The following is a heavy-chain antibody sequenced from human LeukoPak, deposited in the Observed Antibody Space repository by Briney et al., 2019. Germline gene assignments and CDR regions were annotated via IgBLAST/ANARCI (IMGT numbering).Heavy chain of an antibody. J-gene: IGHJ4*02. CDR2: FDPEDGET. Sequence: ASVKVSCKVSGYTLTELSMHWVRQAPGKGVEWMGGFDPEDGETIYAQKFQGRVTMTEDTSTDTAYMELSSLRSEDTAVYYCATDSSGWQTGYFDYWGQGTLVTVSS. D-gene: IGHD6-19*01. CDR3: ATDSSGWQTGYFDY. CDR1: GYTLTELS. V-gene: IGHV1-24*01.